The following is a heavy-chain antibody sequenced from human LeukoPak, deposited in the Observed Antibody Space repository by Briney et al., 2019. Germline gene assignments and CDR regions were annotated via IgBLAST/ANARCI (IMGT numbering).Heavy chain of an antibody. Sequence: PGGSPRLSCAASGFRFGSHAVHWVRQAPGKGLEWLAQIWYDGSNKYYVDSVKGRFTTSRDNFKNALYLQMNSLRLEDTAVYYCARGLHDRSWYGAHWGQGTLLSVSS. CDR3: ARGLHDRSWYGAH. CDR2: IWYDGSNK. CDR1: GFRFGSHA. V-gene: IGHV3-30*02. J-gene: IGHJ4*02. D-gene: IGHD6-13*01.